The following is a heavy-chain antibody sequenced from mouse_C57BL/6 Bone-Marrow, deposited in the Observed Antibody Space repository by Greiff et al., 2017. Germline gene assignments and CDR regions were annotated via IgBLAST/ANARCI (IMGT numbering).Heavy chain of an antibody. Sequence: EVKLVESGGGFVQPKGSLKLSCAASGFSFNTYAMNWVRQAPGKGLEWVARIRSKSNNYATYYADSVKDRFTISRDDSESMLYLQMNNLKTEDTAMYYCVRRDLTEAMDYWGQGTSVTVSS. CDR1: GFSFNTYA. J-gene: IGHJ4*01. CDR2: IRSKSNNYAT. V-gene: IGHV10-1*01. D-gene: IGHD1-1*01. CDR3: VRRDLTEAMDY.